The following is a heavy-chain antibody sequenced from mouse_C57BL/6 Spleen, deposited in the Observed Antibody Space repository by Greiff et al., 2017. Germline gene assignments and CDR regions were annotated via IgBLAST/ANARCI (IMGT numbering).Heavy chain of an antibody. D-gene: IGHD1-1*01. CDR2: ISGGGGNT. CDR3: ARAYYYGSSPWFAY. J-gene: IGHJ3*01. V-gene: IGHV5-9*01. Sequence: DVKLVESGGGLVKPGGSLKLSCAASGFTFSSYTMSWVRQTPEKRLEWVATISGGGGNTSYPDSVKGRFTISRDNAKNTLYLQRGSLRSEDTALYYGARAYYYGSSPWFAYWGQGTLVTVSA. CDR1: GFTFSSYT.